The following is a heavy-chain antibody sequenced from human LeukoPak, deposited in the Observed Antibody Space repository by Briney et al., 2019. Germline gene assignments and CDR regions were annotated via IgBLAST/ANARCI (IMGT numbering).Heavy chain of an antibody. CDR2: IYPGDSDT. CDR1: GYTFTNYW. Sequence: GESLKISCKGSGYTFTNYWIGWVRQIPGKGLEWIGIIYPGDSDTRYSPSFQGQVTISADSSISTAYLQWSSLKASDTAIYYCARHAHGELSAHFGYWGQGTLVTVAS. D-gene: IGHD3-16*02. J-gene: IGHJ4*02. CDR3: ARHAHGELSAHFGY. V-gene: IGHV5-51*01.